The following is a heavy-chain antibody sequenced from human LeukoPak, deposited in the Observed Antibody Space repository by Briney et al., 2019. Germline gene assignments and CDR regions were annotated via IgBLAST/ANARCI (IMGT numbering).Heavy chain of an antibody. V-gene: IGHV3-23*01. CDR3: AKDPLSPEYYYYYYGMDV. CDR1: GFTFSRYA. CDR2: MRGSGGST. J-gene: IGHJ6*02. D-gene: IGHD1-14*01. Sequence: GGSLRLFCAASGFTFSRYAMSWIRQAPGKGLEWVSAMRGSGGSTYYADSVKGRFTISRDNSKNTLYLQMNSLRAEDTAVYYCAKDPLSPEYYYYYYGMDVWGQGTTVTVSS.